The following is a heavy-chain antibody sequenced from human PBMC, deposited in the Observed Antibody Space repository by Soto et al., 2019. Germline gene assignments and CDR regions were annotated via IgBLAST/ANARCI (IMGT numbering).Heavy chain of an antibody. J-gene: IGHJ2*01. Sequence: EVQLVESGGGLVQPGGSLRLSCAASGFTFSSYSMNWVRQAPGKGLEWVSYISSSSSTIYYADSVKGRFTISRDNAKNSLYLQMNSLRDEDTAVYYCASPMTHVQRYWYFDLWGRGTLVTVSS. CDR1: GFTFSSYS. CDR2: ISSSSSTI. CDR3: ASPMTHVQRYWYFDL. D-gene: IGHD1-1*01. V-gene: IGHV3-48*02.